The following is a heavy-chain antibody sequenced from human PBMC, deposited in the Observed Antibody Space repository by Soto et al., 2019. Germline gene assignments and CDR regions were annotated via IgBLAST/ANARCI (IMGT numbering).Heavy chain of an antibody. CDR2: INAGNGNT. CDR3: ARGGPPIDY. D-gene: IGHD3-10*01. V-gene: IGHV1-3*05. J-gene: IGHJ4*02. Sequence: QAQLVQSGAEEKKPGASVKVSCKASGYTFTSYAMNWVRQAPGQRLEWMGWINAGNGNTKYSQKFQGRVTITRDTSASTAYMELSSLRSEDTAVYYCARGGPPIDYWGQGTLVTVSS. CDR1: GYTFTSYA.